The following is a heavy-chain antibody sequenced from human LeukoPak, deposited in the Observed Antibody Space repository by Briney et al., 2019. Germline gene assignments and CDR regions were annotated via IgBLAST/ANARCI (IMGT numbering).Heavy chain of an antibody. CDR3: ARGISKNDY. Sequence: GGSLRLSCAASGFTFSDYYLSWIRQAPGKGLEWVSYISDSGSTIKYADSVKGRFAISRDNAKNSVYLQMSSLRAEDTAVYYCARGISKNDYWGQGTLVTVSS. CDR2: ISDSGSTI. J-gene: IGHJ4*02. V-gene: IGHV3-11*04. CDR1: GFTFSDYY.